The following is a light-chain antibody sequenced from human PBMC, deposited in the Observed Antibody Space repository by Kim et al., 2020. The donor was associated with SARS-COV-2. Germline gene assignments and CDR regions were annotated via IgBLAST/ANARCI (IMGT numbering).Light chain of an antibody. CDR2: QDS. J-gene: IGLJ3*02. Sequence: VSPGQTASITCSGDKLGDKYACWYQQKPGQSPVLVIYQDSKRPSGIPERFSGSNSGNTATLTISGTQAMDEADYYCQAWDSSTAWVFGGGTQLTVL. CDR1: KLGDKY. V-gene: IGLV3-1*01. CDR3: QAWDSSTAWV.